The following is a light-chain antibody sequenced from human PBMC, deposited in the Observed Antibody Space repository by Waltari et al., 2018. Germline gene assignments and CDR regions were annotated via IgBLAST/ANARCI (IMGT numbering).Light chain of an antibody. CDR2: SNK. CDR3: AAWDDSLNGNV. V-gene: IGLV1-44*01. J-gene: IGLJ6*01. CDR1: SSNIGSNT. Sequence: QSVLTQPPSASGTPGQRVTISCSGSSSNIGSNTVNWYQQLPGTAPKLLIYSNKPRPSWVPDRCSGSKSGTAASLAISGLQSEDEADYYCAAWDDSLNGNVFGSGTKVTVL.